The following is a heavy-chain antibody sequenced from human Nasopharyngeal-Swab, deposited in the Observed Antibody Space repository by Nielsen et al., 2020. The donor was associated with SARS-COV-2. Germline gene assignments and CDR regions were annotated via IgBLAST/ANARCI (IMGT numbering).Heavy chain of an antibody. D-gene: IGHD6-19*01. Sequence: WVRQAPGQRPEWMGWINAATGKTKYSQKFQDRVTITRDTSANTAYVELCSLKSEDTAVYYCARGTPVAGTGHLWDYWGQGTLVTVSS. CDR3: ARGTPVAGTGHLWDY. J-gene: IGHJ4*02. V-gene: IGHV1-3*01. CDR2: INAATGKT.